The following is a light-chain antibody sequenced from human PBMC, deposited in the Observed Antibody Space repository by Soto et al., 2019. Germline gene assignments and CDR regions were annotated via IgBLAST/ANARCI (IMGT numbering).Light chain of an antibody. CDR3: QTWGPGIQDVV. J-gene: IGLJ2*01. CDR2: LNSDGSH. Sequence: QSVLTQSPSASASLGASVKLTCTLRSGHSTYAIAWHQQQPEKGPRYLMKLNSDGSHSKGDGIPDRFSGSSSGAERYLTISSLQSEDEADCYCQTWGPGIQDVVFGGGTKLTVL. CDR1: SGHSTYA. V-gene: IGLV4-69*02.